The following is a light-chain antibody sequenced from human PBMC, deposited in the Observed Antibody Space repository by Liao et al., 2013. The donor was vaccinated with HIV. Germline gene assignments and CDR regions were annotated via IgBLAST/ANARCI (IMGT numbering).Light chain of an antibody. Sequence: SYELTQPPSVSVSPGQTASITCSGDKLGDKYACWYQQKPGQSPVLVIYQDSKRPSGIPERFSGSKSGNTATLTISETQAMDEADYYCQAWDRGTTMFGGGTQLTVL. CDR2: QDS. CDR3: QAWDRGTTM. J-gene: IGLJ3*02. V-gene: IGLV3-1*01. CDR1: KLGDKY.